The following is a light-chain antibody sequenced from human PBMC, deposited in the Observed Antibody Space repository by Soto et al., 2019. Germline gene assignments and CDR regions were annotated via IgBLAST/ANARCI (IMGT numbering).Light chain of an antibody. CDR1: QSVSDY. CDR3: HQRGNGPPWT. J-gene: IGKJ1*01. CDR2: DAA. Sequence: ENLCTHSPXXLPXAPXXXTTPSXXASQSVSDYLAWYQQKPGQPPRLLIYDAAKRATGIPPRFSGSGSTTDFTLTISSLEPEDFAVYYCHQRGNGPPWTFGQGTKVDIK. V-gene: IGKV3-11*01.